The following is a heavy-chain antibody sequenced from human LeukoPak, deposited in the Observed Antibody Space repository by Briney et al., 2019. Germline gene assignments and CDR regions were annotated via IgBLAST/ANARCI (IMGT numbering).Heavy chain of an antibody. J-gene: IGHJ4*02. D-gene: IGHD4-11*01. CDR1: GGSVSSGTYY. V-gene: IGHV4-61*01. Sequence: SETLSLTCTVSGGSVSSGTYYWSWIRQPPGKGLEWVGYIYYSGSTNYNPSLKSRVTISVDTSKNQFSLKLNSVTAADTAVYYCARDRVRGNSNPFFDYWGQGTLVIVSS. CDR2: IYYSGST. CDR3: ARDRVRGNSNPFFDY.